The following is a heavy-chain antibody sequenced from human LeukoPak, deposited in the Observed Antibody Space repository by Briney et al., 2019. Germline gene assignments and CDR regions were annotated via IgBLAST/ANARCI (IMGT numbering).Heavy chain of an antibody. CDR2: MNPNSGNT. V-gene: IGHV1-8*01. CDR1: GYTFTSYD. J-gene: IGHJ4*02. Sequence: GASVKVSCKASGYTFTSYDINWVRQATGQGLEWMGWMNPNSGNTGYAQKFQGRVTITADRSTTTAYMELSSLSSEDTAFYYCAREEWEPPYFFDLWGQGTPVTVSS. CDR3: AREEWEPPYFFDL. D-gene: IGHD1-26*01.